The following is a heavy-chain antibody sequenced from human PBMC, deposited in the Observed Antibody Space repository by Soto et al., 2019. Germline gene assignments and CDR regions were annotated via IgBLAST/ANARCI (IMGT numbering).Heavy chain of an antibody. CDR3: AKDLVPDYDILTGYPYYFDY. CDR1: GFTFSSYA. D-gene: IGHD3-9*01. CDR2: ISGSGGST. V-gene: IGHV3-23*01. Sequence: PGGSLRLSCAASGFTFSSYAMSWVRQAPGKGLEWVSAISGSGGSTYYADSVKGRFTISRDNSKNTLYLQMNSLRAEDTAVYYCAKDLVPDYDILTGYPYYFDYWGQGTLDTVSS. J-gene: IGHJ4*02.